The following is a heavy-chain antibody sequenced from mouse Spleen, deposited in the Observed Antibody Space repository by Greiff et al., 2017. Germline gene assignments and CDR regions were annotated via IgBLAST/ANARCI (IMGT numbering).Heavy chain of an antibody. D-gene: IGHD2-14*01. Sequence: VMLVESGPGLVAPSQSLSITCTVSGFSLTSYAIDWVRQSPGKGLEWLGVIWRGGGTNYNSDLKSSLSISKDNSKSQVFLKMNSLQTDDTAIYYCARYDVEDYAMDYWGQGTSVTVSS. V-gene: IGHV2-6*01. CDR1: GFSLTSYA. J-gene: IGHJ4*01. CDR2: IWRGGGT. CDR3: ARYDVEDYAMDY.